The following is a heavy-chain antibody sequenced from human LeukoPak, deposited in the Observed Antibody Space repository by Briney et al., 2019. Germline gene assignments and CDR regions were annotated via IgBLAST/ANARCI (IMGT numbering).Heavy chain of an antibody. Sequence: GESLEISCKGSGYSFTSYWIGWVRQMPGKGLEWMGIIYPGDSDTRCSPSFQGQVTISADKSISTAYLQWSSLKASDTAMYYCARPMSGGSSFDAFDIWGQGTLVTVSS. CDR1: GYSFTSYW. V-gene: IGHV5-51*01. CDR2: IYPGDSDT. D-gene: IGHD2-15*01. CDR3: ARPMSGGSSFDAFDI. J-gene: IGHJ3*02.